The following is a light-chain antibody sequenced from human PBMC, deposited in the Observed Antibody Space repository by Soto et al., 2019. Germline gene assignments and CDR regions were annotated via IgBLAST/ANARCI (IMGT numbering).Light chain of an antibody. CDR3: QQYTNSPPT. CDR1: QSVSGSY. Sequence: EIVLTQSPGTMSLSPGQRATLSCRASQSVSGSYLAWYQQKPGQAPRLLIYVASRRATGVPDRFSGSGSGTDFTLTSNRLEPEDFAVYYCQQYTNSPPTFGQGTRVEIK. J-gene: IGKJ5*01. CDR2: VAS. V-gene: IGKV3-20*01.